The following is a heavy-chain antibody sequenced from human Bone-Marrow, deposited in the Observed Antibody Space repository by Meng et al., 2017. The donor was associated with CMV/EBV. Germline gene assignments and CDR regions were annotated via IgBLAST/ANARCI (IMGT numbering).Heavy chain of an antibody. CDR2: ISYDGSNK. CDR3: ARPCGGSYCYWVYFDY. V-gene: IGHV3-30-3*01. Sequence: GESLKISCAASGFTFSSYAMHWVRQAPGEGLEWVAVISYDGSNKYYADSVKGRFTISRDNSKNTLYLQINSLRSEDTAVYYCARPCGGSYCYWVYFDYWGQGTLVTVSS. D-gene: IGHD2-21*02. CDR1: GFTFSSYA. J-gene: IGHJ4*02.